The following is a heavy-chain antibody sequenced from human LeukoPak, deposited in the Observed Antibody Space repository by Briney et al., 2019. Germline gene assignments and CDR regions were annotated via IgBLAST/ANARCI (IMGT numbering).Heavy chain of an antibody. CDR3: ARGAAYCGGDCYPTGYYMDV. Sequence: TGGSLRLSCAASGFPFSSYWMSWVRQAPGKGLEWVANIKQDGSDKYYVDSVKGRFTISRDNAKNSLYLQLNSLRADDTAVYYCARGAAYCGGDCYPTGYYMDVWGKGTTVTVSS. V-gene: IGHV3-7*01. CDR2: IKQDGSDK. CDR1: GFPFSSYW. D-gene: IGHD2-21*02. J-gene: IGHJ6*03.